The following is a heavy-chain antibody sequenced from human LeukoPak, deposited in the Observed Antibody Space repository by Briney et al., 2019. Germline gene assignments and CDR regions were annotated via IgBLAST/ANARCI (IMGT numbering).Heavy chain of an antibody. CDR3: ARASRGMDV. Sequence: PGRSLRLSCAASGFAFSSYAMHWVRQAPGKGLEWVAVISYDGSNKYYADSVKGRFTISRDNSKNTLYLQMNSLRAEDTAVYYCARASRGMDVWGQGTTVTVSS. CDR1: GFAFSSYA. CDR2: ISYDGSNK. V-gene: IGHV3-30*04. J-gene: IGHJ6*02.